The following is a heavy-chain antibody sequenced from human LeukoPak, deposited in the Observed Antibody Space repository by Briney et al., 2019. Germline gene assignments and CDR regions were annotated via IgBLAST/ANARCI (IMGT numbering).Heavy chain of an antibody. CDR2: ISAYNGNT. D-gene: IGHD2-2*01. J-gene: IGHJ5*02. CDR3: ARDQFIYCSSTSCYENSFDP. Sequence: GASVKVSCKASGYTFTSYGISWVRQAPGQVLEWMGWISAYNGNTNYAQKLQGRVTMTTDTSTSTAYMELRSLRSDDTAVYYCARDQFIYCSSTSCYENSFDPWGQGTLVTVSS. CDR1: GYTFTSYG. V-gene: IGHV1-18*04.